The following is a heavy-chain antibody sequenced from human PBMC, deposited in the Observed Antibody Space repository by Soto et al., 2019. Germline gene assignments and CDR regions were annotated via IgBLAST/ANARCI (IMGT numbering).Heavy chain of an antibody. V-gene: IGHV3-48*02. Sequence: GGSLRLSCAASGFTFSSYSMNWVRQAPGKGLEWVSYISSSSSTIYYADSVKGRFTISRDNAKNSLYLQMNSLRDEDTAVYYCARGPVLRFLEWLLWGNYFDYWGQGTLVTVSS. CDR3: ARGPVLRFLEWLLWGNYFDY. J-gene: IGHJ4*02. D-gene: IGHD3-3*01. CDR2: ISSSSSTI. CDR1: GFTFSSYS.